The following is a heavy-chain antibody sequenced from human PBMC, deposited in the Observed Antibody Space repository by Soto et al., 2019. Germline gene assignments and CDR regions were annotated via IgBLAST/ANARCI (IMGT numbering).Heavy chain of an antibody. CDR3: ASGSSPYGN. CDR2: ISGSEDNI. Sequence: GGSLRLSCAASGFTFRSFGMHWVRQAPGKGLEWISYISGSEDNIYYIDSVKGRFTISRDNAKRSLYLQMNSLRAEDTAVHYCASGSSPYGNWGQGTLVTVSS. J-gene: IGHJ4*02. CDR1: GFTFRSFG. V-gene: IGHV3-48*04. D-gene: IGHD6-6*01.